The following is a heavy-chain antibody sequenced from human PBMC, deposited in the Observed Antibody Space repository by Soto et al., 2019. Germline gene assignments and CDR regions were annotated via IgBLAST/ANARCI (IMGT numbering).Heavy chain of an antibody. J-gene: IGHJ6*02. Sequence: SETLSLTCAVYGGSFSGYYWSWIRQPPGKGLEWIGEINHSGSTNYNPSLKSRVTISVDTSKNQFSLKLSSVTAADTAVYYCARGSMRGYCSSTSCYTHYYYYGMDVWGQGTKVTVSS. V-gene: IGHV4-34*01. D-gene: IGHD2-2*02. CDR3: ARGSMRGYCSSTSCYTHYYYYGMDV. CDR1: GGSFSGYY. CDR2: INHSGST.